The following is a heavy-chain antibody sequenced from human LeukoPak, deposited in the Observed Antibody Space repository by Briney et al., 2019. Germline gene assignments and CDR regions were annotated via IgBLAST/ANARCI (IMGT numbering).Heavy chain of an antibody. CDR1: GFTFSSYA. V-gene: IGHV3-23*01. J-gene: IGHJ4*02. CDR3: AKSPRGNPTIFDY. Sequence: PGGSLRLSCAASGFTFSSYAMSWVRQAPGKGLEWVSAISGSGGSTYYADSVKGRFTISRDNSKNTLYLQMNSLRAEDTAVYYWAKSPRGNPTIFDYWGQGTLVTVSS. D-gene: IGHD1-14*01. CDR2: ISGSGGST.